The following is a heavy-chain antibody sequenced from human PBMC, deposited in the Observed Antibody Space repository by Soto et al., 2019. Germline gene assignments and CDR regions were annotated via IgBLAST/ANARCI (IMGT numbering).Heavy chain of an antibody. Sequence: GGSLRLSCAASGFTFSSYSMNWVRQAPGKGLEWVSSISSSSSYIYYADSVKGRFTISRDNAKNSLYLQMNSLRAEDTAVYYCARGGDCSSTSCYETPKYYYYYYGMDVWGQGTKVTVSS. CDR2: ISSSSSYI. CDR3: ARGGDCSSTSCYETPKYYYYYYGMDV. V-gene: IGHV3-21*01. D-gene: IGHD2-2*01. J-gene: IGHJ6*02. CDR1: GFTFSSYS.